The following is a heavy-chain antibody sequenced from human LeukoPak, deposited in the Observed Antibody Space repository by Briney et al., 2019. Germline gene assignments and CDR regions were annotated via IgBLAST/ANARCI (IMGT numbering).Heavy chain of an antibody. CDR2: IRYVGSNK. CDR1: GFTFSSYG. D-gene: IGHD6-19*01. J-gene: IGHJ4*02. V-gene: IGHV3-30*02. CDR3: AKDPLLYSSGWFFDY. Sequence: GGSLRLSCAASGFTFSSYGMHWVRQAPGKGLEWVAFIRYVGSNKYYADSVKGRFTISRDNSKNTLYLQMNSLRAEDTAVYYCAKDPLLYSSGWFFDYWGQGTLVTVSS.